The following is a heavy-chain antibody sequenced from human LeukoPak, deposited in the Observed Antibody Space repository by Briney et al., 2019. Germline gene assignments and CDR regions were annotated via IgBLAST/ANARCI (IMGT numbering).Heavy chain of an antibody. CDR3: AKGGGSGSYRNWFDS. D-gene: IGHD3-10*01. CDR2: ISSGGAYT. J-gene: IGHJ5*01. CDR1: GFSFSTYA. Sequence: GGSLRLSCTASGFSFSTYAMTWVRQAPGKGLEWVSTISSGGAYTYYEDAVKGRFTISRDYSKNTLYLQMSSLRAEDTAVYYCAKGGGSGSYRNWFDSWGQGTLVTVSS. V-gene: IGHV3-23*01.